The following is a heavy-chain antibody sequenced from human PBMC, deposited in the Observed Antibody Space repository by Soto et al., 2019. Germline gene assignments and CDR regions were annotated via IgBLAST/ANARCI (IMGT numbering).Heavy chain of an antibody. CDR1: GFTLSDYY. CDR3: ARRTMGNYYYMDV. D-gene: IGHD3-10*01. V-gene: IGHV3-11*01. CDR2: ISSSGTID. Sequence: QVQLVESGGGLVKPGGSLRLSCVASGFTLSDYYMSWIRQAPGKGLEWVSYISSSGTIDNYADSVKGRFTISRDNAKNSLFRQMNGLRAEDTAVYYCARRTMGNYYYMDVWGKGTTVTVSS. J-gene: IGHJ6*03.